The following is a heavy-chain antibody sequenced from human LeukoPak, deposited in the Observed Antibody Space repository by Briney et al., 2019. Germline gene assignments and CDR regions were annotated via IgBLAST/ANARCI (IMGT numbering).Heavy chain of an antibody. Sequence: SETLSLTCTVSGGSISSSSYYWGWIRQSPGKGLEWIGSIYYSGSTYYNPSLKSRVTISVDTSKNQFSLKLSSVTAADTAVYYCAIDGGYSGYVGLYYFDYWGQGTLVAVSS. V-gene: IGHV4-39*07. J-gene: IGHJ4*02. CDR1: GGSISSSSYY. CDR2: IYYSGST. CDR3: AIDGGYSGYVGLYYFDY. D-gene: IGHD5-12*01.